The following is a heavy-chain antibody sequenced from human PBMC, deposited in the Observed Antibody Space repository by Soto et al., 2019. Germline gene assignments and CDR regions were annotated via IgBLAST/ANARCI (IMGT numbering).Heavy chain of an antibody. J-gene: IGHJ4*02. D-gene: IGHD2-8*02. Sequence: GESLKISCKVPGYSFSNYWITWVRQMPGKGLEWMGRIDASDSYTDYSPSFKGHVTLSVDKSINTAYLQWDSLKASDTAIYYCARVRTTGSHAFDYWGQGTLVTVSS. V-gene: IGHV5-10-1*01. CDR3: ARVRTTGSHAFDY. CDR2: IDASDSYT. CDR1: GYSFSNYW.